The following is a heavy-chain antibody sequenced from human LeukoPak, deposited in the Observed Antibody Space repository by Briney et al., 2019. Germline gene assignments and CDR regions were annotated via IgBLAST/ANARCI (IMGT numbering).Heavy chain of an antibody. D-gene: IGHD1-26*01. J-gene: IGHJ4*02. CDR2: IYPGDSDT. CDR3: ARHDRYSGSYD. Sequence: GESLKISCKGSGYSFTNYWIGWVRQMPGKGLEWMGIIYPGDSDTKYSPSFQGQVTIPADKSISTAYLQWSSLKASDTAMYYCARHDRYSGSYDWGQGTLVTVSS. CDR1: GYSFTNYW. V-gene: IGHV5-51*01.